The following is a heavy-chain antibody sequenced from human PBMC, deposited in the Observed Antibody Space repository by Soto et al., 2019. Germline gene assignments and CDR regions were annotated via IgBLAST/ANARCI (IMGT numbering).Heavy chain of an antibody. Sequence: SETLSLTCTVSGGSITNYYWSWIRQPPGKGLEWIGYIYSSGSTNYNPSLKSRVTISADTSKNQVSLKLTSVTAADTAVYYCARDKITGLFDYWGQGTLVTVSS. V-gene: IGHV4-59*12. J-gene: IGHJ4*02. CDR3: ARDKITGLFDY. CDR2: IYSSGST. D-gene: IGHD2-8*02. CDR1: GGSITNYY.